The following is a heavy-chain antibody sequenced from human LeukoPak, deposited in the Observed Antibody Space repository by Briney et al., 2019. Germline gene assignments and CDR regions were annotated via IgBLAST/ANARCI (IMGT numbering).Heavy chain of an antibody. J-gene: IGHJ3*02. CDR1: GGTFSSYV. Sequence: ASVKVSCKASGGTFSSYVISWVRQAPGQGLEWMGRIIPILGIANYAQKFQGRVTLTADKSTSTAYMELRSLRSDDTAVYYCARGLGVAPGAFDIWGQGTMVTVSS. CDR3: ARGLGVAPGAFDI. V-gene: IGHV1-69*04. D-gene: IGHD3-10*01. CDR2: IIPILGIA.